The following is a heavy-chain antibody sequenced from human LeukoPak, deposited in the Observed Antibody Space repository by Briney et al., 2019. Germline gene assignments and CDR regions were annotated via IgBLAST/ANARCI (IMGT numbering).Heavy chain of an antibody. Sequence: DSVKGRFTISRDNSKNTLYLQMNSLRAEDTAVYYCAKAKYSSTWYGGAFDIWGQGTMVTVSS. CDR3: AKAKYSSTWYGGAFDI. J-gene: IGHJ3*02. D-gene: IGHD6-13*01. V-gene: IGHV3-23*01.